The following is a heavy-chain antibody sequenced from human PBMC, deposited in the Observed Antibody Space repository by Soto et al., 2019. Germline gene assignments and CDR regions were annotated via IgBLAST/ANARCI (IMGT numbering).Heavy chain of an antibody. CDR3: ARFNGDYGWFDP. CDR2: ISGYNGNT. Sequence: QVQLVQSGAEVKKPGASVKVSCKASGYTFTSYGISWVRQAPGQGLEWMGWISGYNGNTKYAQKLQGRVTMTTDTSTRTADMELRSLISDDTAVYDCARFNGDYGWFDPWGQGTLVTVSS. D-gene: IGHD4-17*01. V-gene: IGHV1-18*01. J-gene: IGHJ5*02. CDR1: GYTFTSYG.